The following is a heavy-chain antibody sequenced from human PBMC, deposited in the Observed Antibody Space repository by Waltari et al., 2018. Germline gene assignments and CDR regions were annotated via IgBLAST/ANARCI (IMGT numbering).Heavy chain of an antibody. J-gene: IGHJ6*02. CDR3: GRGILYYYYVMDV. V-gene: IGHV3-11*04. CDR1: EFTFSDYY. Sequence: QVHLVESGGGLVKPEGSWRISCAASEFTFSDYYMTWIRQAPGKGLEWVSYISGSGSTIFYADSVKGRFTISRDNAKNSLYLQMNSLRAEDTAVYYCGRGILYYYYVMDVWGQGTTVTVSS. CDR2: ISGSGSTI. D-gene: IGHD2-21*01.